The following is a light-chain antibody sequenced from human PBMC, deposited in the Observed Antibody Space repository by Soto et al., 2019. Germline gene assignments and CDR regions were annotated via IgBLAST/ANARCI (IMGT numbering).Light chain of an antibody. Sequence: QSVLTQPASVSGSPGQSITISCTGTSSDVGGYNYVSWYQQHPGKAPKLMIYDVSNRPSVVSNRFSGSKSGNTASLTISGLQAEDEADYYCSSYTSSSNWVFGGGTQLTVL. V-gene: IGLV2-14*01. CDR1: SSDVGGYNY. CDR2: DVS. CDR3: SSYTSSSNWV. J-gene: IGLJ3*02.